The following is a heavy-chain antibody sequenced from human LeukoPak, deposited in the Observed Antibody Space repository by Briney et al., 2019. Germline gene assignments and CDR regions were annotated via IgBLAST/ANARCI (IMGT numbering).Heavy chain of an antibody. D-gene: IGHD6-19*01. J-gene: IGHJ4*02. Sequence: GGSLRLSCAASGFTFRNYAMSWVRQAPGKGLEWVSAISDSGAGTHYADSVKGRFTISRDNSKNTLYLQMNSLRAEDTAVYYCAKGGEQWLVRYYFDYWGQGTLVTVSS. CDR1: GFTFRNYA. V-gene: IGHV3-23*01. CDR2: ISDSGAGT. CDR3: AKGGEQWLVRYYFDY.